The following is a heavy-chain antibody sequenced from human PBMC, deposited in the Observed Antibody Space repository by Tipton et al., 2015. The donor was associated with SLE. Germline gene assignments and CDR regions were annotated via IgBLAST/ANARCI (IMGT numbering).Heavy chain of an antibody. D-gene: IGHD5-18*01. CDR1: GFTFSIYA. V-gene: IGHV3-30*04. CDR2: ISYDGSNK. Sequence: SLRLSCAASGFTFSIYAMHWVRQAPGKGLEWVAVISYDGSNKYYADSVKGRFTISRDNSKNTLYLEMNSLRAEDTAVYYCAKDLSGYSYGSYFDYWGQGTLVTVSS. CDR3: AKDLSGYSYGSYFDY. J-gene: IGHJ4*02.